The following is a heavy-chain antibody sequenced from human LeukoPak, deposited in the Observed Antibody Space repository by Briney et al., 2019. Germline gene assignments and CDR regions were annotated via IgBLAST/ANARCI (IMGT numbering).Heavy chain of an antibody. J-gene: IGHJ4*02. CDR3: ARTYYYDSSGYRFDY. CDR1: GYTISSYY. Sequence: ASVKVSCKASGYTISSYYMHWVRQAPGQGLEWMGIIDPSGGSTSYAQKFQGRVTMTRDTSTSTVYMELSSLRSEDTAVYYCARTYYYDSSGYRFDYGGQGTLVTVSS. D-gene: IGHD3-22*01. CDR2: IDPSGGST. V-gene: IGHV1-46*01.